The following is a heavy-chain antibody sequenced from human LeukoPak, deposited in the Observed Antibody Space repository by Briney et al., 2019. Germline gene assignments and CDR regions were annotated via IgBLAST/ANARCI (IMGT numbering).Heavy chain of an antibody. CDR3: AREIAGRGINWFDP. D-gene: IGHD6-13*01. J-gene: IGHJ5*02. CDR2: IYYSGST. Sequence: SETLSLTCTVSGGSISSYYWSWIRQPPGKGLEWIGYIYYSGSTNYNPSLKSRVTISVDTSKNQFSLKLSSVTAADTAVYYCAREIAGRGINWFDPWGQGTLVTVSS. V-gene: IGHV4-59*01. CDR1: GGSISSYY.